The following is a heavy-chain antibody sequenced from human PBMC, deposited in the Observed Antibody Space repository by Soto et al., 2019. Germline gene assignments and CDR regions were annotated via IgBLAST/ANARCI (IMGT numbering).Heavy chain of an antibody. V-gene: IGHV3-11*06. CDR3: ARALMAVTSQDAFDI. Sequence: GGSLRLSCAASGFTFSDYYMSWIRQAPGKGLEWVSYISSSSSYTNYADSVKGRFTISRDNAKNSLYLQMNSLRADDTAVYYCARALMAVTSQDAFDIWGQGTMVTVSS. J-gene: IGHJ3*02. D-gene: IGHD2-21*02. CDR2: ISSSSSYT. CDR1: GFTFSDYY.